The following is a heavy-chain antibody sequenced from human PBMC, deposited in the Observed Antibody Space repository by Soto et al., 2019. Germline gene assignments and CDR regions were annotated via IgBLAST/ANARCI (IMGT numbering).Heavy chain of an antibody. V-gene: IGHV4-34*01. CDR1: GGSFSGYY. D-gene: IGHD3-9*01. Sequence: SETLSLTCAVYGGSFSGYYWSWIRQPPGKGLEWIGEINHSGSTNYNPSLKSRVTISVDTSKNQFSLKLSSVTAADTAVYYFARAYYDILTGYYALAFDYWGQGTLVTVSS. CDR3: ARAYYDILTGYYALAFDY. J-gene: IGHJ4*02. CDR2: INHSGST.